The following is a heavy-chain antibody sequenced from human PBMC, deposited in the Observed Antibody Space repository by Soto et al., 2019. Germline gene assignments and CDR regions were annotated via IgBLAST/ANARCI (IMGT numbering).Heavy chain of an antibody. CDR1: GFTFSSYA. J-gene: IGHJ4*02. CDR2: ISGSGSST. CDR3: AKRGPYSSGWYYFGQ. Sequence: TGGSLRLSCAASGFTFSSYAMSWVRQAPGKGLEWVSAISGSGSSTYYADSVKGRFTISRDNSKNTLYLQMNSLRAEDTAVYYCAKRGPYSSGWYYFGQWGQGTQVTVSS. V-gene: IGHV3-23*01. D-gene: IGHD6-19*01.